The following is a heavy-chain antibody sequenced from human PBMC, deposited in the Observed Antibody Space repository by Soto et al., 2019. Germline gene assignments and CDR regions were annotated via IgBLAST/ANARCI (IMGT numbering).Heavy chain of an antibody. V-gene: IGHV4-4*02. Sequence: PSGTRSGTCTVSGDAISKTNCRSWVRQPPGKGLEWIGEIHQSGSANYSPSLKGRVTISVDNSKNQFSLKLRSVSAADTAVYYCARVPIIVKIPPAPPGWFDPWGRVSVVTV. J-gene: IGHJ5*02. CDR2: IHQSGSA. D-gene: IGHD2-2*01. CDR1: GDAISKTNC. CDR3: ARVPIIVKIPPAPPGWFDP.